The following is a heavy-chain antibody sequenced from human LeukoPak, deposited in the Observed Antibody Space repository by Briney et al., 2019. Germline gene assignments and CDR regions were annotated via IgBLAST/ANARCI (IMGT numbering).Heavy chain of an antibody. V-gene: IGHV4-4*07. CDR2: IYTSGST. D-gene: IGHD3-22*01. CDR3: ARDWVYYYDSSATLYVGAFDI. J-gene: IGHJ3*02. Sequence: SETLSLTCTVSGGSISYFYWSWIRQPAGKGLEWIGRIYTSGSTNYNPSLKSRVTMSVDTSKKQFSLKLSSVTAADTAVYYCARDWVYYYDSSATLYVGAFDIWGQGTMVTVSS. CDR1: GGSISYFY.